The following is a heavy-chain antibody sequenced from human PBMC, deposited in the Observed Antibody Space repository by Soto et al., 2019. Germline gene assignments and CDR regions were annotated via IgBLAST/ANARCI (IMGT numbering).Heavy chain of an antibody. D-gene: IGHD6-19*01. CDR3: AKEYSSGWNDFDY. J-gene: IGHJ4*02. CDR2: ISSSSSTI. V-gene: IGHV3-48*01. Sequence: GGSLRLSCAASGFTFSTYSMNWVRQAPGKGLEWVSYISSSSSTIFYTDSVKGRFTVSRDNAKNSLYLQMNSLRAEDTALYYCAKEYSSGWNDFDYWGQGTLVTVSS. CDR1: GFTFSTYS.